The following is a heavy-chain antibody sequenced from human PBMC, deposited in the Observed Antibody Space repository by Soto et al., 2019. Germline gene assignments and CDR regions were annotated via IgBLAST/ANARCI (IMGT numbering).Heavy chain of an antibody. V-gene: IGHV3-30-3*01. CDR2: ISYDGSNK. CDR3: ARTHLLYTDVSFDY. D-gene: IGHD3-16*01. Sequence: PGGSLRLSCAASGFTFSSYAMHWVRQAPGKGLEWVAVISYDGSNKYYADSVKGRFTISRDNSKNTLYLQMNSLRAEDTAVYYCARTHLLYTDVSFDYWGQGTLVTVSS. J-gene: IGHJ4*02. CDR1: GFTFSSYA.